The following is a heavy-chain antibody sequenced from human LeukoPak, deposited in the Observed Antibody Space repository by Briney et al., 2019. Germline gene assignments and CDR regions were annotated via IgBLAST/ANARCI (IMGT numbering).Heavy chain of an antibody. Sequence: GRSLRLSCAASGFTFSSYGMHWVRQAPGKGLEWVAVIWYDGGNKYYADSVKGRFTISRDNSKNTLSLQMNSLRAEDTVVYYCARGDSKNSGSYSYWGQGTLVTVSS. CDR1: GFTFSSYG. CDR2: IWYDGGNK. V-gene: IGHV3-33*01. J-gene: IGHJ4*02. CDR3: ARGDSKNSGSYSY. D-gene: IGHD1-26*01.